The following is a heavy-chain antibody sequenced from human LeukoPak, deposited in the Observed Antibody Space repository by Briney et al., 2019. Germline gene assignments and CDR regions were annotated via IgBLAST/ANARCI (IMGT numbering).Heavy chain of an antibody. Sequence: SETLSLTCTVSGGSISSYYWSWIRQPPGKGLEWIGYIYYSGSTNYNPSLKSRVTISVDTSKNQFSLKLSSVTAADTALYYCARHDRNSGRYYDFDYWGPGTLVTVSS. CDR2: IYYSGST. V-gene: IGHV4-59*08. CDR1: GGSISSYY. CDR3: ARHDRNSGRYYDFDY. D-gene: IGHD1-26*01. J-gene: IGHJ4*02.